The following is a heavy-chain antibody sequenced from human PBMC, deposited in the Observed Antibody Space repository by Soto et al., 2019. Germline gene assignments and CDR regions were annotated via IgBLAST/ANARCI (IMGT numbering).Heavy chain of an antibody. V-gene: IGHV6-1*01. J-gene: IGHJ4*02. Sequence: SQTLSLTCAISGDSVSSDSVAWNWIRQSTSRGLEWLGRTYYRTKWFNDYAVSVMSRITITPDTSRNQFSLQLTSVTPEDTAVYYCATDRGKYIAFFDYWGQGILVTVSS. CDR1: GDSVSSDSVA. CDR2: TYYRTKWFN. D-gene: IGHD1-26*01. CDR3: ATDRGKYIAFFDY.